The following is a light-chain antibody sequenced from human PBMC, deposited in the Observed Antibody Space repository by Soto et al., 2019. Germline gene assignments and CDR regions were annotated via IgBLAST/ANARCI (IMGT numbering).Light chain of an antibody. J-gene: IGKJ1*01. Sequence: EIVMTKSPATLSVSPGERATLSCRASQSVSSNLAWYQQKPGQAPRLLIYGASTRATGIQARFSGSGSGTDFTLTIRRVEPEDFALYYCKQYGTSLWTFGQGTKVDIK. CDR1: QSVSSN. CDR3: KQYGTSLWT. CDR2: GAS. V-gene: IGKV3-15*01.